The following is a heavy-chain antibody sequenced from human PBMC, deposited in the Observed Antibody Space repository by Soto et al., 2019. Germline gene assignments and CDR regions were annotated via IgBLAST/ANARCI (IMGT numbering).Heavy chain of an antibody. CDR3: AKDGVPCVGVCYFRYIYFDY. CDR1: GFTFSSYA. CDR2: IGSSGTST. V-gene: IGHV3-23*01. Sequence: PGGSLRLSCAASGFTFSSYAVSWVRQAPGKGLEWVSAIGSSGTSTSYADSVKGRFTISRDNSKNTLYLQMSSLRAEDTAVYYCAKDGVPCVGVCYFRYIYFDYWGQGTLVTVSS. D-gene: IGHD2-8*01. J-gene: IGHJ4*02.